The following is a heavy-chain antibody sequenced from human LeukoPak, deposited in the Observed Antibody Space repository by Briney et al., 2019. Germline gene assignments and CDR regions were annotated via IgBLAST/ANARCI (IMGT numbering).Heavy chain of an antibody. CDR2: ICYSGST. J-gene: IGHJ6*03. CDR3: ARDLRYGSGSYYNYIDV. D-gene: IGHD3-10*01. V-gene: IGHV4-30-4*08. Sequence: SETLSLTCTVSGGSISSGDYYWSWIRQPPGKGLEWIGYICYSGSTYYNPSLKSRVTISVDTSKNQFSLKLSSVTAADTAVYYCARDLRYGSGSYYNYIDVWGKGTTVTVSS. CDR1: GGSISSGDYY.